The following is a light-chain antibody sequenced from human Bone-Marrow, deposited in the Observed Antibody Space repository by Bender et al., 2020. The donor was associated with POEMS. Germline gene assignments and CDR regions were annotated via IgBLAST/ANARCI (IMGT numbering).Light chain of an antibody. J-gene: IGLJ3*02. CDR3: SAWDGIVNGWV. CDR2: GND. V-gene: IGLV1-44*01. CDR1: SSNIGGNA. Sequence: QSVLTQQPSASGTPGQRVTISCSASSSNIGGNAVNWWQQLPGTAPKLLIYGNDQGRSGVPLRFSRSTSGASASLSISGLPSEDEADYFCSAWDGIVNGWVFGGGAELSVL.